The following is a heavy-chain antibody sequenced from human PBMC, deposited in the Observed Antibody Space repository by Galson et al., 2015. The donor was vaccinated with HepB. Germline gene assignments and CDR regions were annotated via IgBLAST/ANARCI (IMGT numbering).Heavy chain of an antibody. CDR3: ARSRAKFWSGYLNWFDP. V-gene: IGHV1-8*01. CDR2: MNPNSGNT. CDR1: GYTFTSYD. J-gene: IGHJ5*02. D-gene: IGHD3-3*01. Sequence: SVKVSCKASGYTFTSYDINWVRQATGQGLEWMGWMNPNSGNTGYAQKFQGRVTMTRNTSISTAYMELSSLRSEDTAVYYCARSRAKFWSGYLNWFDPWGQGTLVTVSS.